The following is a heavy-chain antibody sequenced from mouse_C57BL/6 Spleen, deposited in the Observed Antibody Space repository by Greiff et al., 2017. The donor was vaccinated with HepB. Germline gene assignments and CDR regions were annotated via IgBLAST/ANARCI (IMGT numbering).Heavy chain of an antibody. D-gene: IGHD3-2*02. CDR3: AKRGRDSSGYSFAY. V-gene: IGHV2-5*01. CDR2: ICRGGST. J-gene: IGHJ3*01. Sequence: VQRVESGPGLVQPSQSLSITCTVSGFSLTSYGVHWVRQSPGKGLEWLGVICRGGSTDYNAAFMSRLSITKDNSKSQVFFKMNSLQADDTAIYYCAKRGRDSSGYSFAYWGQGTLVTVSA. CDR1: GFSLTSYG.